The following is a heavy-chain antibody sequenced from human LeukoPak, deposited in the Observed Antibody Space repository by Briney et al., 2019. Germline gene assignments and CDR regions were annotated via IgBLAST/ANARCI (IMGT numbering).Heavy chain of an antibody. Sequence: ASVKVSCKASGYTFISYCISLVRQAPGEPLEWIGLISAYNGNTKHAQNLQGRVTMTTDTSTSTAYMELRSLRSDDTAVYYCARADTSMVTPQDAFDIWGQGTMVTVSS. CDR1: GYTFISYC. CDR2: ISAYNGNT. D-gene: IGHD5-18*01. J-gene: IGHJ3*02. V-gene: IGHV1-18*01. CDR3: ARADTSMVTPQDAFDI.